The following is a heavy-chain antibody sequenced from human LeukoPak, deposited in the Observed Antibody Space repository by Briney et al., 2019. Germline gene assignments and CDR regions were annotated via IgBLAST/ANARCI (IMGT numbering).Heavy chain of an antibody. Sequence: LGGSLRLSCAASGFTFNSYWMHWVRQAPGKGLVWVSRISTGGSTTTYADSVKGRFTISRDNAKNTLYLQVDSLRADDTAVYYCAGGVGSNDAFDVWGQGTMVTVSS. D-gene: IGHD3-16*01. V-gene: IGHV3-74*03. J-gene: IGHJ3*01. CDR2: ISTGGSTT. CDR1: GFTFNSYW. CDR3: AGGVGSNDAFDV.